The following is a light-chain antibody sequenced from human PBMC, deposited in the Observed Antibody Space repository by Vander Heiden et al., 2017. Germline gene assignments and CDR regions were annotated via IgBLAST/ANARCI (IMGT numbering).Light chain of an antibody. V-gene: IGLV2-14*03. Sequence: QSAPTQPASVSGSPGPSITISCTGTTSDVGGYNYVSWFQQPPGKAPKLIIYDVNTRPSGVSNRFSGSKSGNTASLTISGLQAEDEADYFCSSYTSSNSLYVFGTGTDVTVL. CDR1: TSDVGGYNY. CDR2: DVN. CDR3: SSYTSSNSLYV. J-gene: IGLJ1*01.